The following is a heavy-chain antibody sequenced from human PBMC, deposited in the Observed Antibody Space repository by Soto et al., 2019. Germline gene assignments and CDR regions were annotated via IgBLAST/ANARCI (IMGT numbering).Heavy chain of an antibody. J-gene: IGHJ4*02. Sequence: QVQLVESGGGVVQPGRSLRLSCAASGFTFSSYAMHWVLQATGKGLERVAVISYDGSNKYYADSVKGRFTISRDHYKNPLYLPMNSLRVEDPAVYDCARDAEPGTVVAGNLGFDYWGQGTLVTVSS. CDR3: ARDAEPGTVVAGNLGFDY. CDR1: GFTFSSYA. V-gene: IGHV3-30-3*01. CDR2: ISYDGSNK. D-gene: IGHD6-19*01.